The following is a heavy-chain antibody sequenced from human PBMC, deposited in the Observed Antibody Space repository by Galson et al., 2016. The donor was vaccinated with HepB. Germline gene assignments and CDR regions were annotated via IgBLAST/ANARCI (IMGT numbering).Heavy chain of an antibody. D-gene: IGHD1-26*01. CDR3: ARDLVGSTTAQDY. CDR2: ITAGNGNT. CDR1: GYTFTTYA. J-gene: IGHJ4*02. Sequence: SVKVSCKASGYTFTTYAMHWVRQAPGQGLEWMGWITAGNGNTKYSQNFQGRVTLTRDTSARTAYMELSSLRSEDTAMYYCARDLVGSTTAQDYWGQGTLVTVSS. V-gene: IGHV1-3*01.